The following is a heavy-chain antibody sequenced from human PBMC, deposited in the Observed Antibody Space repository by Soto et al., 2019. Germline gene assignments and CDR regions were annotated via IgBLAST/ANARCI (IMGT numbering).Heavy chain of an antibody. CDR3: ARDLRSGWYNDAFDI. CDR1: GYTFTSYG. V-gene: IGHV1-18*01. CDR2: ISAYNGNT. Sequence: ASVKVSCKASGYTFTSYGISWVRQAPGQGLEWMGWISAYNGNTNYAQKLQGRVTMTTDTFTSTAYMELRSLRSDDTAVYYCARDLRSGWYNDAFDIWGQGTMVTVS. D-gene: IGHD6-19*01. J-gene: IGHJ3*02.